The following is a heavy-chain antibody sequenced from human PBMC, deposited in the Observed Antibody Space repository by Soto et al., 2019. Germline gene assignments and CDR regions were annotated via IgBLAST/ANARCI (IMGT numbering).Heavy chain of an antibody. V-gene: IGHV1-18*01. CDR3: ARDLSTDMITFGGVIVGGN. D-gene: IGHD3-16*02. J-gene: IGHJ4*02. CDR1: GYTFTSYG. Sequence: ASVKVSCKASGYTFTSYGVSWVRQAPGQGLEWMGWISAYSGNTNYAQKLQGRVTMTTDTSTSTAYMELRSLRSDDTAVYYCARDLSTDMITFGGVIVGGNWGQGTLVTVSS. CDR2: ISAYSGNT.